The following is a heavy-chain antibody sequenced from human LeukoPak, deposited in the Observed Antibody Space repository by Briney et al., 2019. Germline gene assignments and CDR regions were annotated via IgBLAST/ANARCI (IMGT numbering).Heavy chain of an antibody. D-gene: IGHD3-22*01. CDR2: IYTSGST. CDR3: ARGQYYYDSSGLEYFQH. V-gene: IGHV4-4*07. CDR1: GGSISSYY. J-gene: IGHJ1*01. Sequence: SETLSLTCTVSGGSISSYYWSWIRQPAGKGLKWIGRIYTSGSTNYNPSLKSRVTMSVDTSKNQFSLKLSSVTAADTAVYYCARGQYYYDSSGLEYFQHWGQGTLVTVSS.